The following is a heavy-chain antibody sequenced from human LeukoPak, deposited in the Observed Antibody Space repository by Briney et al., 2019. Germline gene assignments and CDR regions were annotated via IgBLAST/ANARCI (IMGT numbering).Heavy chain of an antibody. CDR1: GFTFSSYW. V-gene: IGHV3-7*01. CDR2: IKQDGSEK. Sequence: GGSLRLSCAASGFTFSSYWMSWVRQAPGKGLEWVANIKQDGSEKYYVDSVKGRFTISRDNAKNSLYLQTNSLRAEDTAVYYCARGGGGYSYGYAFNYWGQGTLVTVSS. J-gene: IGHJ4*02. CDR3: ARGGGGYSYGYAFNY. D-gene: IGHD5-18*01.